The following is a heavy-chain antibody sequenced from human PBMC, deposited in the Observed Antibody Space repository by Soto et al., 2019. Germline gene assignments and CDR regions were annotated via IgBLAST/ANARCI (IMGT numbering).Heavy chain of an antibody. V-gene: IGHV3-66*01. J-gene: IGHJ4*02. D-gene: IGHD3-3*02. CDR1: GFTVSSNY. Sequence: EVQLVESGGGLVQPGGSLRLSCAASGFTVSSNYMSWVRQAPGKGLEWVSVIYTGDGTYYADSVKGRFTISRDNSKNTLYLQMNSLRAEDTAVYYCSRGQLLAVRWGQGTLVTVSS. CDR2: IYTGDGT. CDR3: SRGQLLAVR.